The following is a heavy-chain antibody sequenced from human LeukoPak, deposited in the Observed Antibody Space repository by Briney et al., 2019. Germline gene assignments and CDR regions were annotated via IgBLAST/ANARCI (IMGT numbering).Heavy chain of an antibody. J-gene: IGHJ4*02. CDR3: AKDRPLDY. Sequence: GGSLRLSCAASGFTFSSYGMHWVRQAPGKGLEWVAVISYDGSNKYYADSVKGRFTISRDNSKNTLYLQMNSLRAEDTAVYYCAKDRPLDYWGQGTLVTVSS. V-gene: IGHV3-30*18. CDR1: GFTFSSYG. CDR2: ISYDGSNK.